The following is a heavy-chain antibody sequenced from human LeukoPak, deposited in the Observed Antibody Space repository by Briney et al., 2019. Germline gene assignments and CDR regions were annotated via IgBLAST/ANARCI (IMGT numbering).Heavy chain of an antibody. CDR2: IWYDGRTK. J-gene: IGHJ4*02. D-gene: IGHD5-12*01. V-gene: IGHV3-33*01. Sequence: GRSLRLSCAASGFTFSKYGIHWVRQAPGKGLDWVAVIWYDGRTKYYADSVKGRFTISRDNSKNTLYLQMNSLRAEDTAVYYCARDFEYSSSTGVYWGQGTLVTVSS. CDR3: ARDFEYSSSTGVY. CDR1: GFTFSKYG.